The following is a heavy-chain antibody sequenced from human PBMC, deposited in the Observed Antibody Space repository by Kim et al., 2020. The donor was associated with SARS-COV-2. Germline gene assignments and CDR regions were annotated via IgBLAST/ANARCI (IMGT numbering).Heavy chain of an antibody. Sequence: SVKVSCKASGGTFSSYAISWVRQAPGQGLEWMGGIIPIFGTANYAQKFQGRVTITADESTSTAYMELSSLRSEDTAVYYCARAGPYYYGSGSYYNPHYYYGMDVWGQGTTVTVSS. CDR3: ARAGPYYYGSGSYYNPHYYYGMDV. V-gene: IGHV1-69*13. CDR1: GGTFSSYA. CDR2: IIPIFGTA. J-gene: IGHJ6*02. D-gene: IGHD3-10*01.